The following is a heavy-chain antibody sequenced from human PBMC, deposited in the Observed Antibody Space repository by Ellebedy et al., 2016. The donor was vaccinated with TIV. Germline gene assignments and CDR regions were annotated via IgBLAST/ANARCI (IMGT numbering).Heavy chain of an antibody. CDR3: ARERDASMASYYYYGMDV. Sequence: AASVKVSCKASGYTLTGSYMHWVRQAPGQGLEWMGWINPNSGGTNLPQKFQGRVTMTRDRSISTAYMELSRLRSDDTAVYYCARERDASMASYYYYGMDVWGQGTTVTVSS. CDR2: INPNSGGT. V-gene: IGHV1-2*02. J-gene: IGHJ6*02. CDR1: GYTLTGSY. D-gene: IGHD5-18*01.